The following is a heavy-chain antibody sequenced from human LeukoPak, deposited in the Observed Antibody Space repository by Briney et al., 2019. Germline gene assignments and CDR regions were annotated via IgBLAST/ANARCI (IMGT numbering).Heavy chain of an antibody. V-gene: IGHV3-23*01. D-gene: IGHD6-19*01. Sequence: PSGGSLRLSCAASGFTFSSYSMTWVRQAPGKGLEWVSAISGSGGSTYYADSVKGRFTISRDNSKNTLYLQMNSLRAEDTAVYYCAKGGSGWYLIVWWYYYYGMDVWGQGTTVTVSS. CDR1: GFTFSSYS. J-gene: IGHJ6*02. CDR2: ISGSGGST. CDR3: AKGGSGWYLIVWWYYYYGMDV.